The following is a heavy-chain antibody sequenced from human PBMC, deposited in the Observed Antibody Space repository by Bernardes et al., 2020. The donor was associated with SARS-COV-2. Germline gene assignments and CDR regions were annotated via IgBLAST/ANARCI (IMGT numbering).Heavy chain of an antibody. V-gene: IGHV3-23*01. Sequence: GGSLRLSCVASGFTFSKNAMTWVRQVPGKGLEWVSAISAIGGSTYYAESVKGRFTISRDNSRNTLYLEMNSLRAEDTAVYYCAKVQDTGGMDVWGQGTTVTVSS. CDR3: AKVQDTGGMDV. J-gene: IGHJ6*02. CDR2: ISAIGGST. CDR1: GFTFSKNA. D-gene: IGHD5-18*01.